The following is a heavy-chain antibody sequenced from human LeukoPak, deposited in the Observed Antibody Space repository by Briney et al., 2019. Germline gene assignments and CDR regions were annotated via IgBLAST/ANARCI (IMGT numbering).Heavy chain of an antibody. CDR1: GFSTRTYS. CDR3: ARHGSESYPFDY. CDR2: IGSASI. Sequence: GGSLRLSCAASGFSTRTYSMGWVRQAPGKGLEWVSYIGSASIYADSVKGRFTISRDNAKNSLYLEMNSLRAEDTAVYYCARHGSESYPFDYWGQGTLVTVSS. J-gene: IGHJ4*02. V-gene: IGHV3-48*01. D-gene: IGHD3-10*01.